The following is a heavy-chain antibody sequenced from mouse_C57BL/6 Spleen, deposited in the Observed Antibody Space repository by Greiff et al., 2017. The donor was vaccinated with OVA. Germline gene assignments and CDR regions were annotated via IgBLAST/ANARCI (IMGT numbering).Heavy chain of an antibody. CDR3: ARVYYGYDGYYFDY. CDR1: GFTFSDYY. J-gene: IGHJ2*01. CDR2: INYDGSST. Sequence: EVKVVESEGGLVQPGSSMKLSCTASGFTFSDYYMAWVRQVPEKGLEWVADINYDGSSTYYLDSLKSRFIISRDNAKNILYLQMSKLKSEDTATYYCARVYYGYDGYYFDYWGQGTTLTVSS. D-gene: IGHD2-2*01. V-gene: IGHV5-16*01.